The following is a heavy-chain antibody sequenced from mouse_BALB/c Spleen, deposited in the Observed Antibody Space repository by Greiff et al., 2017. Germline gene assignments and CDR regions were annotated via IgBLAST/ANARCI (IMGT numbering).Heavy chain of an antibody. J-gene: IGHJ4*01. Sequence: ESGPGLVKPSQSLSLTCSVTGYSITSGYYWNWIRQFPGNKLEWMGYISYDGSNNYNPSLKNRISITRDTSKNQFFLKLNSVTTEDTATYYCARTYDYDGAMDYWGQGTSVTVSS. D-gene: IGHD2-4*01. CDR2: ISYDGSN. CDR1: GYSITSGYY. V-gene: IGHV3-6*02. CDR3: ARTYDYDGAMDY.